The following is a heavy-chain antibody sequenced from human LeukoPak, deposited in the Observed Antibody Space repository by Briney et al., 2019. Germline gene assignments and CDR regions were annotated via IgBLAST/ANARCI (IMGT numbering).Heavy chain of an antibody. D-gene: IGHD3-22*01. V-gene: IGHV3-33*01. CDR2: VWYDGSND. J-gene: IGHJ4*02. CDR3: ARSIPRYDGSAYYPDY. CDR1: GFTFSGYG. Sequence: GGSLRLSCAASGFTFSGYGMHWVRQAPGKGLEWVAVVWYDGSNDDYADSVKGRFTISRDNSKSTLYLQMNSLRAEDTAIYYCARSIPRYDGSAYYPDYWGQGTLLNVSS.